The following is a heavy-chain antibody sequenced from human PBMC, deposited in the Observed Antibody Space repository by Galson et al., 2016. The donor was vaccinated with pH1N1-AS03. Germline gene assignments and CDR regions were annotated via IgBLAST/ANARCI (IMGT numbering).Heavy chain of an antibody. CDR3: ARWSNNWDGAIDY. Sequence: SLRLSCAVSGFSISSGAMTWVRQAPGKGLEWVATINKDEDERYYMGSVKGRCTISRDNVRNSLYLQMNSLRDEDTGVYFCARWSNNWDGAIDYWGQGTLVTVSS. CDR1: GFSISSGA. CDR2: INKDEDER. V-gene: IGHV3-7*03. J-gene: IGHJ4*02. D-gene: IGHD1-1*01.